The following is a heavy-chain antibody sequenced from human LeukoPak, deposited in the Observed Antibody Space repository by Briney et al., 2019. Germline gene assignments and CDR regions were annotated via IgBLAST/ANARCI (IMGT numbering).Heavy chain of an antibody. CDR1: GLIFSNQW. V-gene: IGHV3-15*01. J-gene: IGHJ4*02. Sequence: GGSLKLSCAASGLIFSNQWMNWVRQTPGKGLEWVGLIKSKSNGETIHYAAPVKGKFTISRDDSKNTLFLQMNILQTEDTAMYYCVTERAGAFEDWGQGTLVTVSS. CDR2: IKSKSNGETI. CDR3: VTERAGAFED. D-gene: IGHD6-19*01.